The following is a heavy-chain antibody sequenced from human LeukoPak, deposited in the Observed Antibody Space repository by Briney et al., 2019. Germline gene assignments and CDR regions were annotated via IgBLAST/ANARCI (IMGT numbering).Heavy chain of an antibody. Sequence: SETLSHTCAVYGVSFSGYYWSWIRQPPGKGLEWIGEINHSGSTNYNPSLKSRVTISVDTSKNQFSLKLSSVTAADTAVYYCASVGGWYRDFDYWGQGTLVTVSS. CDR1: GVSFSGYY. V-gene: IGHV4-34*01. CDR2: INHSGST. CDR3: ASVGGWYRDFDY. J-gene: IGHJ4*02. D-gene: IGHD6-19*01.